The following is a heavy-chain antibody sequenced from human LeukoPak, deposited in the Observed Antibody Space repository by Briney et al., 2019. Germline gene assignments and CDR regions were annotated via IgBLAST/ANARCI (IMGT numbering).Heavy chain of an antibody. V-gene: IGHV3-23*01. CDR3: AKGENVRYCSGGSCLPFDY. CDR2: ISGSGGST. CDR1: GFTFGSYA. Sequence: GGSLRLSCAASGFTFGSYAMSWVRQAPGKGLEWVSAISGSGGSTYYADSVKGRFTISRDNSKNTLYLQMNSLRAEDTAVYYCAKGENVRYCSGGSCLPFDYWGQGTLVTVSS. J-gene: IGHJ4*02. D-gene: IGHD2-15*01.